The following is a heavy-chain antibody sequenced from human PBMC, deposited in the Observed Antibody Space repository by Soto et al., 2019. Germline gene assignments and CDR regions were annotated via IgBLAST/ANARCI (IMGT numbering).Heavy chain of an antibody. D-gene: IGHD3-10*01. CDR1: GGSISSTNW. J-gene: IGHJ4*02. CDR2: IYHNGSP. CDR3: ASITAMVPHFDY. V-gene: IGHV4-4*02. Sequence: PSETLSLTCVVSGGSISSTNWWTWVRQPPGKRLEWIGEIYHNGSPTYSPSLRGRATISVDKSNNQFSLRLRSVTAADTAVYDRASITAMVPHFDYWGQGNLVTLSS.